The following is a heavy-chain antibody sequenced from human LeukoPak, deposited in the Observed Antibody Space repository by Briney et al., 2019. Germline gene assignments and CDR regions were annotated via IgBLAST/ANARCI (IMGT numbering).Heavy chain of an antibody. CDR2: INHSGST. V-gene: IGHV4-34*01. CDR3: ARVGSLDYYDSSGYYALQH. J-gene: IGHJ1*01. D-gene: IGHD3-22*01. CDR1: GGSFSGYY. Sequence: PSETLSLTCAVYGGSFSGYYWSWIRQPPGKGLEWIGEINHSGSTNYNPSLKSRVTISVDTSKNQFSLKLSSVTAADTAVYYCARVGSLDYYDSSGYYALQHWGQGTLVTVSS.